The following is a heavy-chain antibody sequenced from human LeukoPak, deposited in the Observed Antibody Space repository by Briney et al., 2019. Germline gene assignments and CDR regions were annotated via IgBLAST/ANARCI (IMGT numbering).Heavy chain of an antibody. J-gene: IGHJ1*01. CDR1: GFTLSSNY. V-gene: IGHV3-15*01. CDR3: TARYCRSTSCYGEYFQR. Sequence: GWSLRLSCTASGFTLSSNYMSWVRQAPGRGLEWVGRIKSKTDGGTTDYAAPVKGRFTISRDDSKNTLYLQMNSLKTEDTAVYYCTARYCRSTSCYGEYFQRWGQGTLVTVSS. D-gene: IGHD2-2*01. CDR2: IKSKTDGGTT.